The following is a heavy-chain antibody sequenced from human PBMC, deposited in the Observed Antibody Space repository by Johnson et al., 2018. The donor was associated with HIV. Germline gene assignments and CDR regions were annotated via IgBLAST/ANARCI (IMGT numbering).Heavy chain of an antibody. CDR3: ASCEYSSPRGAFDI. V-gene: IGHV3-33*08. CDR1: GFAFSSYG. D-gene: IGHD6-6*01. Sequence: QVQLVESGGGVVQPGRSLRLSCAASGFAFSSYGMHWVRQAPGKGLAWVAVIWYDGSNKYYADSVQGRFTISRDNSKNTLYLQMNSLRAEDTAVYYCASCEYSSPRGAFDIWGQGTMVTVSS. J-gene: IGHJ3*02. CDR2: IWYDGSNK.